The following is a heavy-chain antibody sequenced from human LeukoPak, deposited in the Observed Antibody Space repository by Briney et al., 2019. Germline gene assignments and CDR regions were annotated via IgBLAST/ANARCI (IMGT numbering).Heavy chain of an antibody. CDR2: ISSSSSYI. D-gene: IGHD3-16*02. J-gene: IGHJ4*02. CDR1: GFTFSSYS. CDR3: ARTLDYVWGSYRFDY. V-gene: IGHV3-21*04. Sequence: DPGGSLRLSCAASGFTFSSYSMNWVRQAPGKGLEWVSSISSSSSYIYYADSVKGRFTISRDNAKNSLYLQMNSLRAEDTAVYYCARTLDYVWGSYRFDYWGQGTLVTVSS.